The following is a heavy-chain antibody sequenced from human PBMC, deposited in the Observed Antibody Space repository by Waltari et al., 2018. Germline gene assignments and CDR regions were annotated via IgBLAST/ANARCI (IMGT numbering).Heavy chain of an antibody. D-gene: IGHD5-12*01. J-gene: IGHJ4*02. Sequence: EVQLVESGGGLVQPGGSLRLSCEVSGFTFSRNWMSWVRQAPGTGLELVAKINDDVSEKYYVDSVKGRFTISRDNAKSSLLLQVNSLRGEDTGVYYCVRDREYSLDYWGQGTLVTVSS. CDR2: INDDVSEK. V-gene: IGHV3-7*01. CDR1: GFTFSRNW. CDR3: VRDREYSLDY.